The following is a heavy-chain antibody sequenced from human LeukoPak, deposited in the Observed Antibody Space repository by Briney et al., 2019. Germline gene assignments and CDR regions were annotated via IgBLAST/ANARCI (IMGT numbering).Heavy chain of an antibody. Sequence: PGGSLRLSCAASEFTFSSYAFHWVRQAPGKGLDWVTLISYDGTDKYYADSVKGRFTVSRDNSKNTLYLQMNSLRPEDTAVYYCVRGRFYYDTSGYFDYWGQGALVTVSS. CDR1: EFTFSSYA. CDR3: VRGRFYYDTSGYFDY. CDR2: ISYDGTDK. V-gene: IGHV3-30*01. D-gene: IGHD3-22*01. J-gene: IGHJ4*02.